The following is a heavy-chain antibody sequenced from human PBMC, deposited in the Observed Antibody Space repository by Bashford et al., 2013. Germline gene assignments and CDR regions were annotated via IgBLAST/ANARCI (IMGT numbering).Heavy chain of an antibody. J-gene: IGHJ6*02. V-gene: IGHV1-69*13. CDR3: ARDYDIDWNYDTYYYYYYGMDV. D-gene: IGHD1-7*01. Sequence: SVKVSCKASGGTFSSYAISWVRQAPGQGLEWMGGIIPIFGTANYAQKFQGRVTITADESTSTAYMELSSLRSEDTAVYYCARDYDIDWNYDTYYYYYYGMDVWAKGPRSPSP. CDR1: GGTFSSYA. CDR2: IIPIFGTA.